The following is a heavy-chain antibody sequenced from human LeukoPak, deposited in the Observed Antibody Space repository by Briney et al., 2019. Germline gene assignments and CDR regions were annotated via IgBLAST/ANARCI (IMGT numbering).Heavy chain of an antibody. V-gene: IGHV3-30*04. J-gene: IGHJ4*02. CDR2: ISYDGSNK. CDR1: GFTFSSYA. Sequence: PGRSLILSCAASGFTFSSYAMHWVRQAPGKGLERVAVISYDGSNKYYADSVKGRFTISRDNSKNTLYLQMNSLRAEDTAVYYCAKDMGYSYGQIDYWGQGTLVTVSS. CDR3: AKDMGYSYGQIDY. D-gene: IGHD5-18*01.